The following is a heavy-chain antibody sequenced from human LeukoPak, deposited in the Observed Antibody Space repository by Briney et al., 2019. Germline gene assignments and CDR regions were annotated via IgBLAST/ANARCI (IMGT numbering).Heavy chain of an antibody. Sequence: ASVKVSCKASGYTFTSYDINWVRQATGQGLEWMGWMNPNSGNTGYAQKFQGRVTMTRNTSISTAYMELSSLRSEDTAVYYCARERGQVVPALEGFDPWGQGTLVTVSS. D-gene: IGHD2-2*01. CDR2: MNPNSGNT. CDR3: ARERGQVVPALEGFDP. J-gene: IGHJ5*02. CDR1: GYTFTSYD. V-gene: IGHV1-8*01.